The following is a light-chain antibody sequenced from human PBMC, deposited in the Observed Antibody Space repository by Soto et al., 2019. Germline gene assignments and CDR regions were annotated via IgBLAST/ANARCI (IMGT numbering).Light chain of an antibody. Sequence: EVMLTQSPGTLSLSPGERATISCRASQSVSDNYVAWYQQKRGQAPRLLIYGAASRATGIPDRFSGSGSGTNFTLTISRLEPEDFAVYYCQQYGTSPQTFGQGTKLEIK. CDR2: GAA. J-gene: IGKJ2*01. CDR3: QQYGTSPQT. V-gene: IGKV3-20*01. CDR1: QSVSDNY.